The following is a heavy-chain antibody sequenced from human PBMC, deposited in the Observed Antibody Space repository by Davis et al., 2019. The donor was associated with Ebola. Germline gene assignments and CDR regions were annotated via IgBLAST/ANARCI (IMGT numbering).Heavy chain of an antibody. V-gene: IGHV1-2*02. J-gene: IGHJ6*02. CDR3: AADVAAAGAYWYYGMDV. CDR2: INPKSGGT. Sequence: ASVKVSCKASGYTFIGYYIHWVRQAPGQGLEWMGCINPKSGGTKYAQKFQGRVTMTRDTSMSAAYMEVTRLRSDDTAVYYCAADVAAAGAYWYYGMDVWGQGTTVTVSS. CDR1: GYTFIGYY. D-gene: IGHD6-13*01.